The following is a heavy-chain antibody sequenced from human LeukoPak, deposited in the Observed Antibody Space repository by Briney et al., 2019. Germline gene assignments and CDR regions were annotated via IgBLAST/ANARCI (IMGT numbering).Heavy chain of an antibody. CDR2: IYYSGST. CDR1: GRSISSYY. J-gene: IGHJ5*02. V-gene: IGHV4-59*01. CDR3: ARAAAAAVNWFDP. Sequence: SETLSLTCTVSGRSISSYYWSWIRQPPGKGLEWIGYIYYSGSTNYHPSLKSRFTISVDTSKNQFSLKLSSVTAADTAVYYCARAAAAAVNWFDPWGQGTLVTVSS. D-gene: IGHD6-13*01.